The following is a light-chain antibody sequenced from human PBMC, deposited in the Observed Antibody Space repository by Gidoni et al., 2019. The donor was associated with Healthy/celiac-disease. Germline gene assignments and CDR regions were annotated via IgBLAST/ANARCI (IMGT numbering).Light chain of an antibody. CDR1: SSHIGAGYD. CDR3: QSYDSSLIGYV. J-gene: IGLJ1*01. Sequence: QSVLTQPPSVSWAPGQRVTISCTGSSSHIGAGYDVHWYQQLPGTAPKLLIYGNSNRPSGVPDRFSGSKSGTSASLAITGLQAEDEADYYCQSYDSSLIGYVFGTGTKVTVL. CDR2: GNS. V-gene: IGLV1-40*01.